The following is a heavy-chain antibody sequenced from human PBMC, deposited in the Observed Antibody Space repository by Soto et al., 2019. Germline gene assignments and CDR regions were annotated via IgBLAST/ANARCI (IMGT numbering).Heavy chain of an antibody. V-gene: IGHV3-33*01. CDR1: GFTFSSYG. Sequence: QVQLVEAGGGVVQPGRSLRLSCAASGFTFSSYGMHWVRQAPGNGLEWVAVIWYDGSNKYYADSVKGRFTISRDNSKNTLYLQMNSLRAEDTAVYYCAREKGYSSSVYFDYWGQGTLVTVSS. J-gene: IGHJ4*02. CDR2: IWYDGSNK. D-gene: IGHD6-6*01. CDR3: AREKGYSSSVYFDY.